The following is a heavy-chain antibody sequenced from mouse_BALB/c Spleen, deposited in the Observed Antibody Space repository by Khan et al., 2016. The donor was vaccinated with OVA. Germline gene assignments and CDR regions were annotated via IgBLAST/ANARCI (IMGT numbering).Heavy chain of an antibody. J-gene: IGHJ3*01. Sequence: QVQLKQSGAELAKPGASVKLSCKASGYTFPSYWMHWVKQRLGQGLEWIGYINPSTGYSDFNQKFKDKATLLADNSSSTASMQLSSLTSDDAAVYYCANHGSTSAWFAYWGQGTLVTVSA. CDR3: ANHGSTSAWFAY. D-gene: IGHD1-1*01. CDR1: GYTFPSYW. CDR2: INPSTGYS. V-gene: IGHV1-7*01.